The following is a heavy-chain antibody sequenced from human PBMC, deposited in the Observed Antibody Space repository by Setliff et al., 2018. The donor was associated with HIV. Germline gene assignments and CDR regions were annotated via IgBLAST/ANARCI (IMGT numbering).Heavy chain of an antibody. D-gene: IGHD3-3*01. CDR1: GYTFTSFY. J-gene: IGHJ6*03. V-gene: IGHV1-46*01. Sequence: ASVKVSCKASGYTFTSFYMHWLRQAPGQGPQWMGLIKPTGGDTSYAQSFKGRLTVTRDTSTNTFYMELTSLTSEDTAVYYCARGLSIFGVATPGFYSFMDVWGKGTTVTVS. CDR2: IKPTGGDT. CDR3: ARGLSIFGVATPGFYSFMDV.